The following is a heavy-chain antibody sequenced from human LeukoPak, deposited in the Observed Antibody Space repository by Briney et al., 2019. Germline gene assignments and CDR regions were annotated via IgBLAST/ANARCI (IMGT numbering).Heavy chain of an antibody. CDR1: GGSISSGDYY. CDR3: ARAGGYYSYYYGMDV. CDR2: IYYSGST. V-gene: IGHV4-30-4*01. Sequence: SQTLSLTCTVSGGSISSGDYYWSWIRQPPGKGLEWIGCIYYSGSTYYNPSLKSRVTISVDTSKNQFSLKLSSVTAADTAVYYCARAGGYYSYYYGMDVWGQGTTVTVSS. D-gene: IGHD3-10*01. J-gene: IGHJ6*02.